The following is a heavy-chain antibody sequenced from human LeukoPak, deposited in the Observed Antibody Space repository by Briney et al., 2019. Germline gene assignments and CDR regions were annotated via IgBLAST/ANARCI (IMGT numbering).Heavy chain of an antibody. CDR1: GGSFSGYY. CDR3: ARGGRSGFVVVPGPKRGRSYFDY. CDR2: INHSGST. Sequence: SETLSLTCAVYGGSFSGYYWKWIRQPPGKGLEWIGEINHSGSTNYNPSLTNRGTISVEMSKNKFSLTLRYVSAAHTAVYYCARGGRSGFVVVPGPKRGRSYFDYWGQGSLVTVSS. J-gene: IGHJ4*02. V-gene: IGHV4-34*01. D-gene: IGHD2-2*01.